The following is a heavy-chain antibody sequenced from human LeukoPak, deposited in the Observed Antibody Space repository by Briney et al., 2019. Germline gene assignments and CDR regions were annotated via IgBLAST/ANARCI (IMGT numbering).Heavy chain of an antibody. J-gene: IGHJ3*02. CDR1: GGSISSGGYS. CDR3: ARVTYYYDSSGYYEDAFDI. Sequence: SETLSLTCAVSGGSISSGGYSWSWIRQPPGKGLEWIGYIYYSGSTYYNPSLKSRVTISVDTSKNQFSLKLSSVTAADTAVYYCARVTYYYDSSGYYEDAFDIWGQGTMVTVSS. V-gene: IGHV4-30-4*07. D-gene: IGHD3-22*01. CDR2: IYYSGST.